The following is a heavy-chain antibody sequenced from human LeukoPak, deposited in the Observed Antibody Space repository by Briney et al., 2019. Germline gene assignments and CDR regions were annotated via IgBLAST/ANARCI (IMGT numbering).Heavy chain of an antibody. CDR2: INPSGST. CDR1: GGSFSGYH. CDR3: ARGRHDITMIVVVMTSVSYYLDV. D-gene: IGHD3-22*01. V-gene: IGHV4-34*01. J-gene: IGHJ6*03. Sequence: SETLTLTCAVYGGSFSGYHWTWIRQSPGKGLEWIGDINPSGSTYYNPSLKSRLTISVDTSKNQFSLKLRSVTAADTAVYYCARGRHDITMIVVVMTSVSYYLDVWGKGTTVTVS.